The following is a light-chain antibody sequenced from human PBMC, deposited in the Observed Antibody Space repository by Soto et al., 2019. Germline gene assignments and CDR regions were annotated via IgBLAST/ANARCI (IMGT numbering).Light chain of an antibody. J-gene: IGKJ5*01. V-gene: IGKV1-9*01. CDR3: RQHDSYPIT. CDR2: AAS. Sequence: DIQLTQSPFFLSASVGDRVTITCRASQGISSFLVWYQQKAGKAPKSLIYAASTLQSGVPSRFSGSGSGTEFTLPISSLQPDDSATYYCRQHDSYPITFGQGTRLDIK. CDR1: QGISSF.